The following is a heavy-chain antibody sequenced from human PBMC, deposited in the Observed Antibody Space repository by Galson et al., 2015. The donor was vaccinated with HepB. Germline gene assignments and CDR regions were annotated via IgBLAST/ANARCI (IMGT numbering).Heavy chain of an antibody. D-gene: IGHD2-15*01. CDR3: ARDRYCSGGSCSYYYYYGMDV. V-gene: IGHV1-69*04. Sequence: SVKVSCKASGGTFSSYAISWVRQAPGQGLEWMGRIIPILGIANYAQKFQGRVTITADKSTSTAYMELSSLRSEDTAVYYCARDRYCSGGSCSYYYYYGMDVWGQGTTVTVSS. CDR2: IIPILGIA. CDR1: GGTFSSYA. J-gene: IGHJ6*02.